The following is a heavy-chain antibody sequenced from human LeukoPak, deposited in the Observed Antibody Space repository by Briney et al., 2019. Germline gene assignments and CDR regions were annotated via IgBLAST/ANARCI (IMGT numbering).Heavy chain of an antibody. CDR1: GGSISSYY. Sequence: SETLSLTCTVSGGSISSYYWSWIRQPPGKGLEWIGYIYYSGSTNYNPSLKSRITISVDASQNQFSLKLSSVTAADTAVYYCARDGYSGSDALWGQGTLVTVSS. V-gene: IGHV4-59*01. J-gene: IGHJ4*02. CDR2: IYYSGST. D-gene: IGHD5-12*01. CDR3: ARDGYSGSDAL.